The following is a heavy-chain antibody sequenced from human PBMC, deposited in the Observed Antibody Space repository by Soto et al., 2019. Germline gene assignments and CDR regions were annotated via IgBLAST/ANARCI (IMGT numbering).Heavy chain of an antibody. D-gene: IGHD4-17*01. Sequence: PSETLSLTCTVSGGSISSSSYYWGWIRQPPGKRLEWIGRIYYSGSTYYNPSLKSRVTIPVDTTKNHFSRKLSAVSAADTVVYCWARLTTTFNYNYVDVWGKGTTVTASS. J-gene: IGHJ6*03. CDR3: ARLTTTFNYNYVDV. CDR1: GGSISSSSYY. V-gene: IGHV4-39*01. CDR2: IYYSGST.